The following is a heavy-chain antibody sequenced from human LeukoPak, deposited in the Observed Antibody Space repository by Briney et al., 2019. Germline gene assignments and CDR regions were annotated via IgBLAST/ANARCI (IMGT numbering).Heavy chain of an antibody. Sequence: VASVKVSCKASGYTFTSYDINWVRQATGQGLEWMGWMNPNSGNTGYAQKFQGRVTMTRDTSISTAYMELSRLRSDDTAVYYCARAFEYYYDSSGYLGFDYWGQGTLVTVSS. CDR2: MNPNSGNT. CDR3: ARAFEYYYDSSGYLGFDY. D-gene: IGHD3-22*01. J-gene: IGHJ4*02. CDR1: GYTFTSYD. V-gene: IGHV1-8*01.